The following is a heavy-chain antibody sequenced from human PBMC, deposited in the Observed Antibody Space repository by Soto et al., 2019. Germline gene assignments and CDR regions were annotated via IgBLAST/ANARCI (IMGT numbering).Heavy chain of an antibody. CDR3: AKGSGGNCYSHFDY. D-gene: IGHD2-15*01. Sequence: PGGSLRLSCAASGFTVSSNYMSWVRQAPGKGLEWVSVIYSGGSTYYADSVKGRFTISRDNSKNTLHLQMNNLRAEDTAIYYCAKGSGGNCYSHFDYCGQGTLVTVSS. CDR2: IYSGGST. J-gene: IGHJ4*02. CDR1: GFTVSSNY. V-gene: IGHV3-66*01.